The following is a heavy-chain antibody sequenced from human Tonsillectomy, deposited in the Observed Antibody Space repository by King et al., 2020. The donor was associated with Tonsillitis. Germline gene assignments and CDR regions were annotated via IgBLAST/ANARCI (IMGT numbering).Heavy chain of an antibody. CDR2: ISSSSTTI. V-gene: IGHV3-48*02. CDR3: ARDLVRGKIPFYY. CDR1: GFTFSSYS. D-gene: IGHD3-10*01. J-gene: IGHJ4*02. Sequence: QLVESGGGLVQPGGSLRLSCAASGFTFSSYSMNWVRQAPGKGLEWVSYISSSSTTIYYADSVKGRFTISRDNARNSLYLQMNSLRDEDTAVYYCARDLVRGKIPFYYWGQGTLVTVSS.